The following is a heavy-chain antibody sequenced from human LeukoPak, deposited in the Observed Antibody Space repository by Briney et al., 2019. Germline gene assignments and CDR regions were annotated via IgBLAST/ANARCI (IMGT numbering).Heavy chain of an antibody. J-gene: IGHJ4*02. V-gene: IGHV1-69*04. Sequence: ASVKVSCKASGGTFSSYAISWVRQAPGQGLEWMGRIIPILGIANYAQKFQGRVTITADKSTSTAYTELSSLRSEDTAVYYCARDPDYYGSGPFDYWGQGTLVTVSS. CDR2: IIPILGIA. CDR3: ARDPDYYGSGPFDY. D-gene: IGHD3-10*01. CDR1: GGTFSSYA.